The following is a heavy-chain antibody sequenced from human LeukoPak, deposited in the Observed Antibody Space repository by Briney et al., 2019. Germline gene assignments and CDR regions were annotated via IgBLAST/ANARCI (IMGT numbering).Heavy chain of an antibody. CDR1: GYSISSGYY. Sequence: SETLSLTCGVSGYSISSGYYWGWIRQPPGKGLEWIGSIYHSGSTYYNPSLKSRVTISVDTSKNQFSLKLSSVTAADAAVYYCARHISGYYNYYYYYYMDVWGKGTTVTVSS. V-gene: IGHV4-38-2*01. D-gene: IGHD3-22*01. CDR3: ARHISGYYNYYYYYYMDV. CDR2: IYHSGST. J-gene: IGHJ6*03.